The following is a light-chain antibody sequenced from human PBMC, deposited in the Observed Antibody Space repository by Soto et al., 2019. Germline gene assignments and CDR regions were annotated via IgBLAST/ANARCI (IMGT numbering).Light chain of an antibody. V-gene: IGLV2-14*01. J-gene: IGLJ1*01. CDR3: SSYTNINTRACV. CDR1: SSDVGAYNH. Sequence: QSVLTQPASVSGSPGQSITISCTGTSSDVGAYNHVSWYQHHPGKAPKLMIYEVTDRPSGVSNRFSGSKSGNTASLTISGLQAEDEAEYYCSSYTNINTRACVFGTGTKVTVL. CDR2: EVT.